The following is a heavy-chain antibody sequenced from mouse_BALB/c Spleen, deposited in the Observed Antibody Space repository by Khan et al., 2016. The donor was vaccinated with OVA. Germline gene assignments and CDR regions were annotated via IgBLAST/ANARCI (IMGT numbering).Heavy chain of an antibody. Sequence: VQLQESGAELARPGASVKLSCKASGYIFTDYNINWMRQRTGQGLEWIGEIYPGSDNTYYNERFKGKATLTVDKSSSTAYMHRSSLTSEDSAVYFCTREWAAWFPYWGQGTLVTVSA. CDR1: GYIFTDYN. CDR2: IYPGSDNT. CDR3: TREWAAWFPY. J-gene: IGHJ3*01. V-gene: IGHV1-77*01.